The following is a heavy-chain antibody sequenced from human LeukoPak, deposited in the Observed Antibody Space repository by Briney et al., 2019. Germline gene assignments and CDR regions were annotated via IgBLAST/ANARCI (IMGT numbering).Heavy chain of an antibody. D-gene: IGHD6-6*01. CDR1: GGSIRSHS. CDR2: IYFSGST. Sequence: SETLSLTCTVSGGSIRSHSWSWVRQPPGKGLEWIGYIYFSGSTNYNPSLKSRVTISMGTSENQFSLKLSSVTAADTAVYYCARGAAPHYSDYWGQGTLVTVSS. CDR3: ARGAAPHYSDY. V-gene: IGHV4-59*11. J-gene: IGHJ4*02.